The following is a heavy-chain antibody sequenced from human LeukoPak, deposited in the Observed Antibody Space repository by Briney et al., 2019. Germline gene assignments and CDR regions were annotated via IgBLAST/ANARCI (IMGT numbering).Heavy chain of an antibody. CDR2: ISGSGGST. Sequence: GGSLRLSCAASGFTFSSYAMSWVRQAPGKGLEWVSAISGSGGSTYFADSVKGRFTISRDNSKNTLYLQMNSLRAEDTAVYYCAKLVGVTTSEYFQHWGQGTLVTVSS. D-gene: IGHD1-26*01. V-gene: IGHV3-23*01. CDR1: GFTFSSYA. CDR3: AKLVGVTTSEYFQH. J-gene: IGHJ1*01.